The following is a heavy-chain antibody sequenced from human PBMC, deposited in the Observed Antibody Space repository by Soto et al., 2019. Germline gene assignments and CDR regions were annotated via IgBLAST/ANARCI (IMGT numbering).Heavy chain of an antibody. D-gene: IGHD6-6*01. J-gene: IGHJ4*02. V-gene: IGHV3-33*01. CDR1: GFTFSSYG. CDR3: AGELVLVGYY. Sequence: QVQLVESGGGVVQPGRSLRLSCAASGFTFSSYGMHWVRQAPGKGLEWVAVIWYDGSNKYYADSVKGRFTISRDNSKNTLYLEMNRLRAEDTAVYYCAGELVLVGYYWGQGTLVTVSS. CDR2: IWYDGSNK.